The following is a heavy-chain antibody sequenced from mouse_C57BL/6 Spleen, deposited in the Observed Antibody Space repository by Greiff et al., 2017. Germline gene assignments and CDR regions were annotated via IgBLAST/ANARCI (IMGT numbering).Heavy chain of an antibody. CDR3: ARSDYYGSSERFAY. CDR2: IDPSDSET. Sequence: QVQLKQPGAELVRPGSSVKLSCKASGYTFTSYWMHWVKQRPIQGLEWIGNIDPSDSETHYNQKFKDKATLTVDKSSSTAYMQLSSLTSEDSAVYYCARSDYYGSSERFAYWGQGTLVTVSA. CDR1: GYTFTSYW. D-gene: IGHD1-1*01. V-gene: IGHV1-52*01. J-gene: IGHJ3*01.